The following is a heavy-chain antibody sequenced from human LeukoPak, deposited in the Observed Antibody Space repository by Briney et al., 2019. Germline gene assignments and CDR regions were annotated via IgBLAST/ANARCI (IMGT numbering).Heavy chain of an antibody. J-gene: IGHJ4*02. D-gene: IGHD2-21*01. CDR1: GFTFRSHA. CDR2: IYENGGTT. V-gene: IGHV3-23*01. CDR3: AKDFRIGYSAHFDY. Sequence: QPGGSLRLSCVGSGFTFRSHAMSWVRQAPEKGLEFVSGIYENGGTTYYADSVKGRFSISRDYSKNTLYLQMDSLRGEDTAVYYCAKDFRIGYSAHFDYWGQGALVTVSS.